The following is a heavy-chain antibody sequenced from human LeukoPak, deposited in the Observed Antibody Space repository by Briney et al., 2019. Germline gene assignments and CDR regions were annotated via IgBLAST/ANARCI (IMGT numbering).Heavy chain of an antibody. J-gene: IGHJ2*01. CDR3: ARAGYSSSWYSRYFDL. Sequence: GGSLRLSCAASGFTFSSYAMSWVRQAPGKGLEWVSDINGSGGRTYYADSVKGRFTISRENAKNSLYLQMNSLRAGDTAVYYCARAGYSSSWYSRYFDLWGRGTLVTVSS. V-gene: IGHV3-23*01. D-gene: IGHD6-13*01. CDR2: INGSGGRT. CDR1: GFTFSSYA.